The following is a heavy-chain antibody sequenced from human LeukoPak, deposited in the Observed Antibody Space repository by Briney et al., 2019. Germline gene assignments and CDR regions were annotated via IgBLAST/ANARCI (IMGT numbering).Heavy chain of an antibody. CDR1: GFTFSSYR. CDR3: ARVGVTRLRYYFDY. CDR2: IKQDGSEK. V-gene: IGHV3-7*01. D-gene: IGHD2-21*02. Sequence: HPGGSLRLSCAASGFTFSSYRMSWVRQAPGKGLEWVANIKQDGSEKYYVVSVKGRFTISRDSAKNSLYLQMNSLRAEDTAVYYCARVGVTRLRYYFDYWGQGTLVTASS. J-gene: IGHJ4*02.